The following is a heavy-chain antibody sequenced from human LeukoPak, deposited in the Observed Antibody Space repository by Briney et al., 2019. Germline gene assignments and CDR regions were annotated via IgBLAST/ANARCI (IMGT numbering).Heavy chain of an antibody. Sequence: GGSLRLSCAASGFIFREYWMSWVRQAPGKGLQWVAHIKEDGSEKCYLDSVKGRFTIARDDAKNSLYLQMHSLRDEDTALYYCVRAGWELDYWGQGTPVTVSS. CDR2: IKEDGSEK. V-gene: IGHV3-7*01. J-gene: IGHJ4*02. D-gene: IGHD4-23*01. CDR3: VRAGWELDY. CDR1: GFIFREYW.